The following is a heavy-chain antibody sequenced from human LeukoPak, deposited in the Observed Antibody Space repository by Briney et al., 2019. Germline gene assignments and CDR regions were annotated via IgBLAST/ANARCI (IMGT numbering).Heavy chain of an antibody. Sequence: PGRSLRLSCAASGFTFDDYAMHWVRQAPGKGLEWVSGISWNSGSIGYADSVKGRFTISRDNAKNSLYLQMNSLRAEDTAVYYCARDRGYSYADYWGQGTLVTVSS. CDR1: GFTFDDYA. D-gene: IGHD5-18*01. V-gene: IGHV3-9*01. CDR2: ISWNSGSI. CDR3: ARDRGYSYADY. J-gene: IGHJ4*02.